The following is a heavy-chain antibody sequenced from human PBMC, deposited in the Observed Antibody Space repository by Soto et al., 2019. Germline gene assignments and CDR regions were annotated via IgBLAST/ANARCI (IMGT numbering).Heavy chain of an antibody. CDR1: GFTFSSYS. Sequence: PGGSLRLSCAASGFTFSSYSMNWVRQAPGKGLEWVSSISSSSSYIYYADSVKGRFTISRDNAKNSLYLQMNSLRAEDTAVYYCARDLRGYCSSTSCPFDYWGQGTLVTV. CDR3: ARDLRGYCSSTSCPFDY. J-gene: IGHJ4*02. V-gene: IGHV3-21*01. D-gene: IGHD2-2*01. CDR2: ISSSSSYI.